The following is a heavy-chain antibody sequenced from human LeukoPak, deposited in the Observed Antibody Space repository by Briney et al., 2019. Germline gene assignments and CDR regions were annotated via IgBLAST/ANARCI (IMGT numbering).Heavy chain of an antibody. CDR3: ARDWYYYGSGSFRTDY. CDR2: INPSGGST. CDR1: GYTFTSYY. D-gene: IGHD3-10*01. J-gene: IGHJ4*02. Sequence: ASVKVSCKASGYTFTSYYMHWVRQAPGQGLEWMGIINPSGGSTSYAQKFQGRVTMTRDTSTSTAYMGLRNLRSDDTAVYYCARDWYYYGSGSFRTDYWGQGTLVTVSS. V-gene: IGHV1-46*01.